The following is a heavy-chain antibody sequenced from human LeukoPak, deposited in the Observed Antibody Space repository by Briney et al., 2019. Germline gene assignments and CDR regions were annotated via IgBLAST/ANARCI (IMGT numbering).Heavy chain of an antibody. J-gene: IGHJ4*02. Sequence: ASVKVSCKASGYTFTGYYMDWVRQAPGQGLEWMGWINPNSGGTNYAQKFQGRVTMTRDTSISTAYMELSRLRSDDTAVYYCARAIGPSIAVAGSEYYFDYWGQGTLVTVSS. CDR2: INPNSGGT. CDR3: ARAIGPSIAVAGSEYYFDY. CDR1: GYTFTGYY. V-gene: IGHV1-2*02. D-gene: IGHD6-19*01.